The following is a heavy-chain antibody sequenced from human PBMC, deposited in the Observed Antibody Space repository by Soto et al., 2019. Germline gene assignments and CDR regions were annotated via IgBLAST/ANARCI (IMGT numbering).Heavy chain of an antibody. D-gene: IGHD4-17*01. Sequence: ASVKVSCKVSGYTLTELSMHWVRQAPGKGLEWMGGFDPEDGETIYAQKFQGRVTMTEDTSTDTAYMELSSLRSEDTAVYYCATGPPVPSRSNYGDYTRDPYYYYGMDVWGQGTTVTVSS. J-gene: IGHJ6*02. CDR2: FDPEDGET. CDR3: ATGPPVPSRSNYGDYTRDPYYYYGMDV. CDR1: GYTLTELS. V-gene: IGHV1-24*01.